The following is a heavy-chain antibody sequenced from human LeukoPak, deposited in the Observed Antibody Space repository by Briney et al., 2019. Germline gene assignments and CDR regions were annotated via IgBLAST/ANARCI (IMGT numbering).Heavy chain of an antibody. CDR2: IHYSGNT. J-gene: IGHJ4*02. D-gene: IGHD2-2*01. CDR3: ARHPKEQGYCSTGHCYSFDC. CDR1: GASISSDF. V-gene: IGHV4-59*08. Sequence: SETLSLTCTVSGASISSDFWSWVRQPPGKGLEWIGDIHYSGNTGPNPSLKRRVTISIDTSRKQFSLKLNSVTAADTAVYYSARHPKEQGYCSTGHCYSFDCWGQGTLVTVSS.